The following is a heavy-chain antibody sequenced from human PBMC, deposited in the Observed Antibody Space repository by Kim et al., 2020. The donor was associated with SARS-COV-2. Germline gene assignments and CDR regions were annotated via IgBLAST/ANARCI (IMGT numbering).Heavy chain of an antibody. CDR3: ARDGTTRNGGYYFDY. J-gene: IGHJ4*01. D-gene: IGHD1-1*01. Sequence: QNFQGRVTITRETSAGTAFMELSSLTSEDTAIYYCARDGTTRNGGYYFDYWGQGALVTVSS. V-gene: IGHV1-3*01.